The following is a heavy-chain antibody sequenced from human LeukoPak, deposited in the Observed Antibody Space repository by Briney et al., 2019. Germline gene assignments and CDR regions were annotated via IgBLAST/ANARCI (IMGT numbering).Heavy chain of an antibody. Sequence: PVKVSCKASGGTFSSYAISWVRQAPGQGLEWMGGIIPIFGTANYAQKFQGRVTITADESTSTAYMELSSLRSEDTAVYYCARGVRKAAANFDYWGQGTLVTVSS. CDR1: GGTFSSYA. D-gene: IGHD2-2*01. CDR2: IIPIFGTA. J-gene: IGHJ4*02. V-gene: IGHV1-69*13. CDR3: ARGVRKAAANFDY.